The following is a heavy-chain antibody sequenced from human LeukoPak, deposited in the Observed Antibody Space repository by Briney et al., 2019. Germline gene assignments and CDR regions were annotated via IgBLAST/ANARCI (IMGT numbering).Heavy chain of an antibody. CDR2: ISSSSSYT. CDR1: GFTFSDYY. V-gene: IGHV3-11*03. J-gene: IGHJ4*02. D-gene: IGHD3-22*01. CDR3: ARNHYYDSAGFDY. Sequence: GGSLRLSCAASGFTFSDYYMSWIRQAPGKGLEWVSYISSSSSYTNCADSVKGRFTISRDNAKKSPYLQMNSLRAEDTAVYYCARNHYYDSAGFDYWGQGTLVTVSS.